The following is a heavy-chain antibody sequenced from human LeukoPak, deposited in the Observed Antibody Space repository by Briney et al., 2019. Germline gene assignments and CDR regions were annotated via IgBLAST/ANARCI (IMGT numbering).Heavy chain of an antibody. V-gene: IGHV4-34*01. D-gene: IGHD3-3*01. Sequence: KTSETLSLTCAVYGGSFSGYYWSWIRQPPGKGLEWIGEINHSGSTNYNPSLKSRVTISVDTSKNQFSLKLSSVTAADTAVYYCARGKADLRFLEWLLSEGYYFDYWGQGTLVTVSS. J-gene: IGHJ4*02. CDR1: GGSFSGYY. CDR3: ARGKADLRFLEWLLSEGYYFDY. CDR2: INHSGST.